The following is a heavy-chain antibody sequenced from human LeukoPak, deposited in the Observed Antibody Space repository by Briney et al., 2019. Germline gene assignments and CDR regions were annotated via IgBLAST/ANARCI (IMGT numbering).Heavy chain of an antibody. Sequence: PSETLSLTCTVSGGSISGYYWSWIRQPAGKGLEWIGRIYTSGSTNYNPSHKSRVTMSVDTSKNQFSLRLSSVTAADTAVYFCARGPGEATDEAFDIWGQGTMVTVSS. J-gene: IGHJ3*02. CDR2: IYTSGST. V-gene: IGHV4-4*07. CDR1: GGSISGYY. CDR3: ARGPGEATDEAFDI. D-gene: IGHD1-26*01.